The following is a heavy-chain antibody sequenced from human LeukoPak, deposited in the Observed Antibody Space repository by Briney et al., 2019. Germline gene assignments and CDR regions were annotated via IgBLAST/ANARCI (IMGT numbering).Heavy chain of an antibody. J-gene: IGHJ4*02. CDR1: GFTFSSFA. Sequence: PGASLRLSCAASGFTFSSFAMSWVRQAPGKGLEWVSAIRNSDGDTYYADSVKGRFTISRDNSKNTLYVQMNSLTAEGTAVYYCATAPGRCGTNGYWFDYWGQGTLVTVSS. CDR2: IRNSDGDT. CDR3: ATAPGRCGTNGYWFDY. D-gene: IGHD2-21*01. V-gene: IGHV3-23*01.